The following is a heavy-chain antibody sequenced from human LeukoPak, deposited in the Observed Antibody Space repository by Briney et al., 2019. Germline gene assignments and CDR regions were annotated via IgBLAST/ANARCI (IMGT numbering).Heavy chain of an antibody. Sequence: PSETLSLTCAVSGGSIRSSNWWSWVRQPPGKGLEWIGEIYHSGSTNYNPSLKSRVTISVDKSKNQFSLKLSSVTAADTAVYYCARDLLETYDFWSGYYNHPHLYDAFDIWGQGTMVTVSS. CDR2: IYHSGST. D-gene: IGHD3-3*01. V-gene: IGHV4-4*02. CDR1: GGSIRSSNW. CDR3: ARDLLETYDFWSGYYNHPHLYDAFDI. J-gene: IGHJ3*02.